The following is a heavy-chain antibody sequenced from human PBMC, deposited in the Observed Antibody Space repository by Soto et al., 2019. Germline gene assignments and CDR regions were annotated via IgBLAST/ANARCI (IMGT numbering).Heavy chain of an antibody. CDR3: ARCPSSLTRFDY. J-gene: IGHJ4*02. D-gene: IGHD2-2*01. V-gene: IGHV3-30-3*01. Sequence: QVQLVESGGGVVQPGRSLRLSCAASGFTFSSYAMHWVRQAPGKGLEWVAAISYDGSNKYYADSVKGGFTISRDNSKNTLYLQMNSLRAEDTAVYYCARCPSSLTRFDYWGQGTLVTVSS. CDR1: GFTFSSYA. CDR2: ISYDGSNK.